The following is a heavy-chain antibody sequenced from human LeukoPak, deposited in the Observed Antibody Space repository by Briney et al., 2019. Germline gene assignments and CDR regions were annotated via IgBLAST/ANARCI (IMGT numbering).Heavy chain of an antibody. D-gene: IGHD6-19*01. CDR1: GFGFSSYG. J-gene: IGHJ4*02. Sequence: QLGGSLRLSCAGSGFGFSSYGMHWVRQAPGQGLEWRAFIRSDGSNKYYADSVKGRFTISRDNSKNTLYLQMNSLRAEDTAVYYCARILDSAWGELGYWGQGTLVTVSS. CDR2: IRSDGSNK. V-gene: IGHV3-30*02. CDR3: ARILDSAWGELGY.